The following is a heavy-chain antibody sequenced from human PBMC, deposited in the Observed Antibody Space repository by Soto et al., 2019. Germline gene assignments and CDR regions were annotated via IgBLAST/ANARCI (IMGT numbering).Heavy chain of an antibody. J-gene: IGHJ6*02. CDR1: GTTFTGYY. CDR3: ARESGDGTNYYYGMDV. V-gene: IGHV1-2*02. D-gene: IGHD1-7*01. CDR2: INPNSGGT. Sequence: GASVKVSCKASGTTFTGYYMHWVRQAPGQGLEWMGWINPNSGGTNYAQKFQGRVTMTRDTSISTAYMELSRLRSDDTAVYYCARESGDGTNYYYGMDVWGQGTTVTVSS.